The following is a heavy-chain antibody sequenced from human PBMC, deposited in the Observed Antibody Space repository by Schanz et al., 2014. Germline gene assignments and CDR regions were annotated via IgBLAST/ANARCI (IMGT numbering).Heavy chain of an antibody. CDR1: VGSISSYY. J-gene: IGHJ6*02. V-gene: IGHV4-59*01. Sequence: QVQLQESGPGLVKLSQTLSLTCTVSVGSISSYYWSWIRQPPGKGLEWIGDVFYSGITTYNPSLKSRVTISIDTSKNQFSLKLTSVTAADTALYYCARVGQGAVATGSNTFYYYVMDVWGQGTTVTVSS. CDR3: ARVGQGAVATGSNTFYYYVMDV. CDR2: VFYSGIT. D-gene: IGHD6-13*01.